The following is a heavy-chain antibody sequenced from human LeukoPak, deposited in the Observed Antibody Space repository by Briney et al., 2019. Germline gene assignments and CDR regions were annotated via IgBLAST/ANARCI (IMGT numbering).Heavy chain of an antibody. D-gene: IGHD2-21*01. V-gene: IGHV4-61*01. J-gene: IGHJ4*02. CDR2: IYYSGST. CDR3: AAGVVPPYYFDY. CDR1: GGSVSSGSYY. Sequence: SETLSLTCTVSGGSVSSGSYYWIWIRQPPGKGLEWIGYIYYSGSTNYNPSLKSRVTISVDTSKNQFSLKLSSVTAADTAVYYCAAGVVPPYYFDYWGQGTLVTVSS.